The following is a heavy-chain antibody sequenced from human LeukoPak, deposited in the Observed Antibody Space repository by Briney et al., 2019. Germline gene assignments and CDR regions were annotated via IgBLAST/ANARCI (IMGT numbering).Heavy chain of an antibody. CDR3: AREESSLVLGGLAY. CDR2: IQTDGNTK. J-gene: IGHJ4*02. CDR1: GFTFSNCG. D-gene: IGHD6-13*01. Sequence: PGGSLRLSCAASGFTFSNCGIHWVRQAPGKGLEWVTFIQTDGNTKYYADSVRGRFTISRDNSKNTVSLQMNSLRAEDTAVYYCAREESSLVLGGLAYWGQGTLVTVSS. V-gene: IGHV3-30*02.